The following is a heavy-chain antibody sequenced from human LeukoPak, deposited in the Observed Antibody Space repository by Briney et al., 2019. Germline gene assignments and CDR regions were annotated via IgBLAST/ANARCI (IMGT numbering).Heavy chain of an antibody. D-gene: IGHD3-22*01. CDR3: AINPDSSGGGSDWYFDL. V-gene: IGHV1-2*02. J-gene: IGHJ2*01. CDR2: INPNSGGT. Sequence: ASVKVSCKASGYTLTGYYMHWVRQAPGQGLEWMGWINPNSGGTNYAQKFQGRVTMTRDTSINTAYMELSRLRSDDTAVYYCAINPDSSGGGSDWYFDLWGRGTLVTVSS. CDR1: GYTLTGYY.